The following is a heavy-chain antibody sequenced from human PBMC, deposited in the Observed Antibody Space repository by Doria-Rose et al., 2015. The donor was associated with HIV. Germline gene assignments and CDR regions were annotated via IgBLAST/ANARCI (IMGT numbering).Heavy chain of an antibody. Sequence: QVQLVQSGPVLVKPTETLTLTCTVSGVSLSSPGMGVSWIRQPPGKALEWLANIFSDDERSYKTSLKSRLTIFRGTSKSQVVLTMTDMDPVGTATYYCARIKSSRWYHKYYFDFWGQGTLVIVSA. CDR2: IFSDDER. CDR1: GVSLSSPGMG. D-gene: IGHD6-13*01. V-gene: IGHV2-26*01. CDR3: ARIKSSRWYHKYYFDF. J-gene: IGHJ4*02.